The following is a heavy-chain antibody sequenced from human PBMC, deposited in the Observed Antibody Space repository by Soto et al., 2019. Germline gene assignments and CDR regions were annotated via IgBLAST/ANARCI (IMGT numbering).Heavy chain of an antibody. D-gene: IGHD7-27*01. J-gene: IGHJ3*02. V-gene: IGHV3-23*01. CDR2: ISGSGGST. CDR1: GFTFSSYA. Sequence: EVQLLESGGGLVQPGGSLRLSCAASGFTFSSYAMSWVRQAPGKGLEWVSAISGSGGSTYYADSVKGRFTISRDNSKNSRNPQINWWGAEETGVYYCAKGGTGGGGAFDIWGQGTMVTVSS. CDR3: AKGGTGGGGAFDI.